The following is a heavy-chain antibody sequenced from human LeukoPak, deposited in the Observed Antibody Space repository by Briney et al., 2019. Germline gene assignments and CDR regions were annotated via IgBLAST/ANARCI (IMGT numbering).Heavy chain of an antibody. Sequence: GASVKVSCKASGYTFTGYYMHWVRQAPGQGLEWMGRINPNSGGTNYAQKFQGRVTMTRDTSISTAYMELSRLRSDDTAVYYCATDILTRRGYPGREYWGQGTLVTVSS. CDR2: INPNSGGT. D-gene: IGHD3-9*01. J-gene: IGHJ4*02. CDR3: ATDILTRRGYPGREY. CDR1: GYTFTGYY. V-gene: IGHV1-2*06.